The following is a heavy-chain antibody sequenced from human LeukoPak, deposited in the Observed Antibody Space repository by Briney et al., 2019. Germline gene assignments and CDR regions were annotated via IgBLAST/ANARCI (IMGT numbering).Heavy chain of an antibody. D-gene: IGHD3-9*01. Sequence: GRSLRLSCAASAFTFSSYTMHWVRQAPGKGLEWVAVISSDGSNKYYADSVKGRFTISRDNSKNTLYLQMNGLRAEDTAVYYCARRCFDYYCYDMDVWGQGTTVTVSS. J-gene: IGHJ6*02. CDR2: ISSDGSNK. CDR1: AFTFSSYT. V-gene: IGHV3-30*04. CDR3: ARRCFDYYCYDMDV.